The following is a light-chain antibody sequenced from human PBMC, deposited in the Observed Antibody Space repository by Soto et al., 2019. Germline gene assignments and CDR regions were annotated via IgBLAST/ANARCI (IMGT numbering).Light chain of an antibody. J-gene: IGLJ2*01. V-gene: IGLV2-14*01. CDR1: NSDIGGYNY. CDR3: SSYTSSTFGV. CDR2: DVS. Sequence: QSALTQPASVSGSPGKSITISCTGTNSDIGGYNYVSWYQQHPGKAPKLMIYDVSNRPSGVSNRFSGSKSGNTASLTISGLQAEDEADYYCSSYTSSTFGVFGGGTQLTVL.